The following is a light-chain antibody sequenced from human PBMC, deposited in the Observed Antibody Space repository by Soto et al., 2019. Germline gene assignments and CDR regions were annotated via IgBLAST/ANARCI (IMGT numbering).Light chain of an antibody. CDR1: QSVSSN. CDR3: RRYS. Sequence: SCRASQSVSSNLAWYQQKPGQAPRLLIYGESTRATGIPARFSGSGSGTEFTLALSRLQSEDFAVWHSRRYS. CDR2: GES. J-gene: IGKJ2*03. V-gene: IGKV3-15*01.